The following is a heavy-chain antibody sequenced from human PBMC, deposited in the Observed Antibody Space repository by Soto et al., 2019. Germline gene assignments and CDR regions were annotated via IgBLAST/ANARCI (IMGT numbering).Heavy chain of an antibody. CDR3: VMGGYSGYETFDY. Sequence: SETLSLTCAVYGGSFSGYYWSWIRQPPGKGLEWIGEINHSGSTNYNPSLKSRVTISVDTSKNQFSLKLSSVTAADTAVYYCVMGGYSGYETFDYWGQGTLVTVSS. CDR1: GGSFSGYY. J-gene: IGHJ4*02. D-gene: IGHD5-12*01. CDR2: INHSGST. V-gene: IGHV4-34*01.